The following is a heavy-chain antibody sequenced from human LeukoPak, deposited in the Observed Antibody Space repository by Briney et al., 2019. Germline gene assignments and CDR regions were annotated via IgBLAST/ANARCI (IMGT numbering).Heavy chain of an antibody. J-gene: IGHJ6*02. CDR3: ARDLHYDSSGYYYTDYYYGMDV. V-gene: IGHV3-33*01. CDR1: GFTFSSYG. Sequence: GGSLRFSRAASGFTFSSYGMHWVRQAPGKGLEWVAVIWYDGSNKYYADSVKGRFTISRDNSKNTLYLQMNSLRAEDTAVYYCARDLHYDSSGYYYTDYYYGMDVWGQGTTVTVSS. D-gene: IGHD3-22*01. CDR2: IWYDGSNK.